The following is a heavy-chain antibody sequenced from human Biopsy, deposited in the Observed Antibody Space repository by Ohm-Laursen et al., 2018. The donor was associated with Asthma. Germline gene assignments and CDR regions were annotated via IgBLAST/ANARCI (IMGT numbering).Heavy chain of an antibody. CDR3: AKDKGRNSIDY. V-gene: IGHV3-30*18. J-gene: IGHJ4*02. D-gene: IGHD5-18*01. Sequence: SLRLSCAASGFVFSQCGMHWVRQAPGKGLEWVAFISMGGNVKNYADSVKGRFTISRDNSKTTVYLQMDSLRAEDTAVYFGAKDKGRNSIDYWGQGTLVTVSS. CDR1: GFVFSQCG. CDR2: ISMGGNVK.